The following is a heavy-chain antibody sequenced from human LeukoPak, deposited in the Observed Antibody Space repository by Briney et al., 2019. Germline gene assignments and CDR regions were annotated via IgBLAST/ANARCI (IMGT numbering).Heavy chain of an antibody. V-gene: IGHV1-69*04. J-gene: IGHJ4*02. CDR2: IIPILGIA. CDR3: ARDAIGGWYYFDY. Sequence: SVKVSCKASGGTFSSYAISWVRQAPGQGLEWMGRIIPILGIANYAQKFQGRVTITADKSTSTAYMELSSLRSEDTAVYYCARDAIGGWYYFDYWGQGTLVTVSS. D-gene: IGHD6-19*01. CDR1: GGTFSSYA.